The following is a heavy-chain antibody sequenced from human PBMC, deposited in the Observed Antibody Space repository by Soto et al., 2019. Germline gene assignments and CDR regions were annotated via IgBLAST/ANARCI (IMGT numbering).Heavy chain of an antibody. CDR2: IYYSGST. Sequence: SETLSLTCTVSGGSISGGGYYWSWTRQHPGKGLEWIGCIYYSGSTYYNPSLKSRVTISVDTSKNQFSLKLSSVTAADTAVYYCARDLGSYGLLFDYWGQGTLVTV. CDR1: GGSISGGGYY. D-gene: IGHD5-18*01. CDR3: ARDLGSYGLLFDY. V-gene: IGHV4-31*03. J-gene: IGHJ4*02.